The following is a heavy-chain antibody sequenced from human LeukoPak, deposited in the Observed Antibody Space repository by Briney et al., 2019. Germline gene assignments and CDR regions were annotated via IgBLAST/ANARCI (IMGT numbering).Heavy chain of an antibody. CDR3: ATVRGVIFVFDY. CDR2: IYSGGST. V-gene: IGHV3-66*01. CDR1: GFTVSSNY. J-gene: IGHJ4*02. Sequence: GRSLRLSCAASGFTVSSNYMSWVRQAPGKGLEWVSVIYSGGSTYYADSVKGRFTISRDNSKNTLYLQMNSLRAEDTAVYYCATVRGVIFVFDYWGQGTLVTVSS. D-gene: IGHD3-10*01.